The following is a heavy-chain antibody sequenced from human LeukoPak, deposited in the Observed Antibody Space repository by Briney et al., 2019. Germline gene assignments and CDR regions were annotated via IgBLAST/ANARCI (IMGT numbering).Heavy chain of an antibody. J-gene: IGHJ4*02. Sequence: GGSLRLSCAASGFTFSSYGMHWVRQALGKGLEWVAFIRYDGSNKYYADSVKGRFTISRDNSKNTLYLQMNSLRAEDTAVYYCAKDLRLWFGELTADLDYWGQGTLVTVSS. D-gene: IGHD3-10*01. CDR1: GFTFSSYG. CDR3: AKDLRLWFGELTADLDY. CDR2: IRYDGSNK. V-gene: IGHV3-30*02.